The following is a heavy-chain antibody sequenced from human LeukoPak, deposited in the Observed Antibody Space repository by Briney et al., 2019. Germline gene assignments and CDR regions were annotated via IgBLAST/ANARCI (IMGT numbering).Heavy chain of an antibody. Sequence: TGGSLRLSCAASGFTFSSYEMNWLRQAPEKGLERVSYISNTGTTIYYADSVKGRFTISRDNAKNSLYLQMNSLRAEDTAAYYCARGGAADYWGQGTLVTVSS. D-gene: IGHD1-26*01. CDR2: ISNTGTTI. CDR3: ARGGAADY. V-gene: IGHV3-48*03. CDR1: GFTFSSYE. J-gene: IGHJ4*02.